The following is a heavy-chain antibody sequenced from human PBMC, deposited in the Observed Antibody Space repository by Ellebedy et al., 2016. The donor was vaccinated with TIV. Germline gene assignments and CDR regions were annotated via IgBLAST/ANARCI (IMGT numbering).Heavy chain of an antibody. D-gene: IGHD2-8*02. CDR2: IKYDGGDK. J-gene: IGHJ5*02. CDR1: GFTFSSYW. CDR3: ARVQSAAGGGS. V-gene: IGHV3-7*01. Sequence: GESLKISCAASGFTFSSYWMSWVRQAPGKGLENVADIKYDGGDKYYVDSVKGRFTISRDNAKNSLFLHMNSLRVEDTAVYYCARVQSAAGGGSWGQGTLVTVSS.